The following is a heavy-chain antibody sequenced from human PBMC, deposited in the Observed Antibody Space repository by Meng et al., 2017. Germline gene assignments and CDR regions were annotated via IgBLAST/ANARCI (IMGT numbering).Heavy chain of an antibody. V-gene: IGHV3-48*03. J-gene: IGHJ3*02. CDR1: GFTFSSYE. CDR2: ISSSGSTI. D-gene: IGHD6-13*01. CDR3: ARGLSSSRYEGAFDI. Sequence: GESLKISCAASGFTFSSYEMNWVRQAPGKGLEWVSYISSSGSTIYYADSVKGRFTISRDNAKNSLYLQMNSLRAEDTAVYYCARGLSSSRYEGAFDIWGQGTMVTVSS.